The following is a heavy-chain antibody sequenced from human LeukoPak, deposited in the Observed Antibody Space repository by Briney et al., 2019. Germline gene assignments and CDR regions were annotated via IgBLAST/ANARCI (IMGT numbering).Heavy chain of an antibody. Sequence: SQTLSLTCTVSGGSISSGDYYWSWIRQPPGKGLEWIGYIYYSGSTYYNPSLKSRVTISVDTSKNQFSLKLSSVTAADTAVYYCARDRRYYDSSGYPAFDIWGQGTMVTVSS. V-gene: IGHV4-30-4*01. D-gene: IGHD3-22*01. CDR2: IYYSGST. J-gene: IGHJ3*02. CDR3: ARDRRYYDSSGYPAFDI. CDR1: GGSISSGDYY.